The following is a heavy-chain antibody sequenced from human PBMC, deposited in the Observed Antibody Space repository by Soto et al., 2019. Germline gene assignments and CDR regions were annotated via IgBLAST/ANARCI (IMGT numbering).Heavy chain of an antibody. CDR1: WGKCIGHA. Sequence: GPLRHPSRASWGKCIGHAMSWISKTQGKGLEWVSAISGSGGSTYYADSVKGRFTISRDNSKNTLYLQMNSLRAEDTAVYYCAKDLSGNYDFWSGYYTDYYYGMDVWGKGTTVTVFS. CDR3: AKDLSGNYDFWSGYYTDYYYGMDV. CDR2: ISGSGGST. V-gene: IGHV3-23*01. J-gene: IGHJ6*01. D-gene: IGHD3-3*01.